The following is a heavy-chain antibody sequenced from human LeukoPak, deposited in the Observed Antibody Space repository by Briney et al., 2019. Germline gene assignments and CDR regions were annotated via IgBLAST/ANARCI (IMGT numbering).Heavy chain of an antibody. CDR1: GYSISSGYY. J-gene: IGHJ4*02. D-gene: IGHD3-22*01. V-gene: IGHV4-38-2*02. Sequence: PSETLSLTCTVSGYSISSGYYWGWIRQPPGKGLEWIGSIYHTGSTYYNPSLKSRITISVDTSKNQFSLKLTSVTAADTAVYYCARERSSGYYDSSGVDYWGPGTLVTVSS. CDR2: IYHTGST. CDR3: ARERSSGYYDSSGVDY.